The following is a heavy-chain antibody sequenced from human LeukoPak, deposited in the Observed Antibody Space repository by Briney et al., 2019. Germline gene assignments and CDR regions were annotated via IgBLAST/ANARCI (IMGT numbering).Heavy chain of an antibody. CDR3: ARRRYYDSTGYFE. Sequence: SETLSLTCAVSGDSISSSSYYWGWIRQSPGTGLEWFGDIYHSGRTYYNPSLKSRVSISIDTSKNQFSLRLRSMTAADTAVFYCARRRYYDSTGYFEWGRGTLVTVSS. CDR2: IYHSGRT. CDR1: GDSISSSSYY. V-gene: IGHV4-39*01. D-gene: IGHD3-22*01. J-gene: IGHJ1*01.